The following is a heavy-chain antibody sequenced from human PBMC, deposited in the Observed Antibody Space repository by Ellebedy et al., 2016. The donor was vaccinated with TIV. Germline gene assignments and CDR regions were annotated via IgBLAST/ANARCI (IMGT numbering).Heavy chain of an antibody. J-gene: IGHJ4*02. CDR1: GFTFSSYA. CDR3: VKGASVRGVRGGGY. Sequence: GESLKISCSASGFTFSSYAMHWVRQAPGKGLEYVSAISSNGGSTYYADSVKGRFTISRDNSKNTLYLQMSSLRAEDTAVYYCVKGASVRGVRGGGYWGQGTLVTVSS. V-gene: IGHV3-64D*06. D-gene: IGHD3-10*01. CDR2: ISSNGGST.